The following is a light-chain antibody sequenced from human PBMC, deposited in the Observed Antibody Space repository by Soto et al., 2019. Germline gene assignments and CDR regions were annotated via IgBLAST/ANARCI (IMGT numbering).Light chain of an antibody. V-gene: IGKV1-39*01. J-gene: IGKJ1*01. CDR2: AAS. CDR3: QQSYSAPPWT. Sequence: DIQMTQSPSSLSASVGDRVSITCRASQSVTSYLNWYQQKPGKAPKLLIYAASSLQGGVPSRFSGSGSGTDFTLTISSPQPEDFATYYCQQSYSAPPWTFGQGTKV. CDR1: QSVTSY.